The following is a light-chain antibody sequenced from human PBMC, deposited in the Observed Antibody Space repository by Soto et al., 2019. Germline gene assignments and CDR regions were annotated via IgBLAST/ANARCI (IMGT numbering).Light chain of an antibody. CDR3: QQYGSSPPIN. J-gene: IGKJ5*01. V-gene: IGKV3-20*01. Sequence: DIVLTHSPGTLSLSPGERATHSFMASQSVSSSYLAWYQQKPGQAPRLLIYGASSRATGIPDRFSGSGSGTDFTLTISRLEPEDFAVYYCQQYGSSPPINFGQGTRLEIK. CDR2: GAS. CDR1: QSVSSSY.